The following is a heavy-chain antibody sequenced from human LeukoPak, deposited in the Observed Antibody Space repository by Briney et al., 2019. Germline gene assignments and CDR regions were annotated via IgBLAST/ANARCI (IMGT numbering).Heavy chain of an antibody. V-gene: IGHV3-21*01. J-gene: IGHJ4*02. D-gene: IGHD6-13*01. CDR1: GFTFSDYS. Sequence: GGSLTLSCAASGFTFSDYSMNWVRQAPGKGLEWVSSISSASNYIYYADSVKRRFTISRDNAKNSLYLAINSLRAEDTGVYYCSRCPYSDSWSEFDYWGQGTLVTVSS. CDR3: SRCPYSDSWSEFDY. CDR2: ISSASNYI.